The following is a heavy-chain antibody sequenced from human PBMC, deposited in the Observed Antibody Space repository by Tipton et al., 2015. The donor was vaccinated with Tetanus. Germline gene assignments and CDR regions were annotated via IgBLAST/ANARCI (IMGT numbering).Heavy chain of an antibody. CDR3: VRRFYDSSVYSFDI. CDR1: GGSFSLYS. D-gene: IGHD3-22*01. J-gene: IGHJ3*02. V-gene: IGHV4-34*01. CDR2: INHSGVT. Sequence: TLSLTCAVYGGSFSLYSWTWIRQPPGKGLEWIGEINHSGVTNYNPSLKSRVTMSVDTSKNQVSLKLSSVTAADTAVYYCVRRFYDSSVYSFDIWGQGTMFTASS.